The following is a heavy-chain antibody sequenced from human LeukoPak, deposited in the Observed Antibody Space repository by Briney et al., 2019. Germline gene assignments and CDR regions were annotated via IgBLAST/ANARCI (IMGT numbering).Heavy chain of an antibody. CDR1: GFTFSSYE. V-gene: IGHV3-48*03. D-gene: IGHD6-13*01. J-gene: IGHJ4*02. Sequence: PGGSLRLSCAASGFTFSSYEMNWVRQAPGKGLEWVSYIGSSGSPIYYADSVKGRFTISRDNSKNTLYLQMNSLRAEDTAVYYCARPLSGDSSSSPDYWGQGTLVTVSS. CDR3: ARPLSGDSSSSPDY. CDR2: IGSSGSPI.